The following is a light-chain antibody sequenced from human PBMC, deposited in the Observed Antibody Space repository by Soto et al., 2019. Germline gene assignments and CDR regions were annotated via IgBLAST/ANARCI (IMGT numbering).Light chain of an antibody. CDR1: SSDVGGYNY. CDR3: SSFAGNNNLV. V-gene: IGLV2-8*01. CDR2: EVS. J-gene: IGLJ2*01. Sequence: QSALTQPPSASGSDAQSVTISCTGTSSDVGGYNYVSWYQQHPGKAPKLMISEVSKRPSGVPDRFSGSKSGNTASLTVSGLQADDEADYYYSSFAGNNNLVFGGGTKLTVL.